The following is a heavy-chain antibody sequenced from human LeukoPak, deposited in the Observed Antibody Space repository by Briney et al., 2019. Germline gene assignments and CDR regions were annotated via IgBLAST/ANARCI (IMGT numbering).Heavy chain of an antibody. D-gene: IGHD6-19*01. CDR2: INPNSGGT. CDR3: ATARTGYSSGWYYFDY. Sequence: GASVMVSCKASEDTFTGYYIHWVRQAPGQGLEWMGWINPNSGGTNYAQKFQGRVTMTRDTSISTAYMELSRLRSDDTAVYYCATARTGYSSGWYYFDYWGQGTLVTVSS. J-gene: IGHJ4*02. CDR1: EDTFTGYY. V-gene: IGHV1-2*02.